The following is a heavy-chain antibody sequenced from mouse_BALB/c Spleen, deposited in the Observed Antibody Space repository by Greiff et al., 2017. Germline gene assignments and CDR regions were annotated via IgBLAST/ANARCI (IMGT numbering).Heavy chain of an antibody. CDR2: IWSDGST. D-gene: IGHD2-3*01. J-gene: IGHJ4*01. V-gene: IGHV2-6-2*01. CDR1: GFSLTSYG. Sequence: QVQLQQSGPDLVAPSQSLSITCTVSGFSLTSYGVHWVRQPPGKGLEWLVVIWSDGSTTYNSALKSRLSISKDNSKSQVFLKMNSLQTDDTAMYYCAREDGSIYAMDYWGQGTSVTVSS. CDR3: AREDGSIYAMDY.